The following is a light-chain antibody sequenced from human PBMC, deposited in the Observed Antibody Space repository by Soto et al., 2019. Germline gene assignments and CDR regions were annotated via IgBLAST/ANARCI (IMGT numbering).Light chain of an antibody. V-gene: IGLV2-14*03. CDR2: DII. Sequence: QSALTQPASVSGSPGQSITISCTGTSSDVGAYIFVSWYQQHPGKAPKLMIYDIINRPSGVSNRFSGSKSGNTASLTVSGLQADDEADYYCSAYAGSNTFVFGTGTKLTVL. J-gene: IGLJ1*01. CDR3: SAYAGSNTFV. CDR1: SSDVGAYIF.